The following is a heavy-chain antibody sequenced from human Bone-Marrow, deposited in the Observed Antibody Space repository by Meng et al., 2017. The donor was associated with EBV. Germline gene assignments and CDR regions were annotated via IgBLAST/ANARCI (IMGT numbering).Heavy chain of an antibody. V-gene: IGHV4-4*02. CDR2: IFYGGST. Sequence: GLLQESGPRLVKPSGTLSLTCVVSGGSIRSSNWWSWVRQPPGKGLEWIGEIFYGGSTNYNPSLESRVTISVDKSKNQFSLKLSSVTAADTAVYYCAAGFRELVRSRDYWGQGTLVTVSS. J-gene: IGHJ4*02. CDR1: GGSIRSSNW. D-gene: IGHD3-10*01. CDR3: AAGFRELVRSRDY.